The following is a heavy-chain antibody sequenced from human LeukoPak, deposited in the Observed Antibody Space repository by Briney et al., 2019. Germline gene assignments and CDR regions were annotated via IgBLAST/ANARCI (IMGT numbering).Heavy chain of an antibody. CDR1: GYSFTSYW. CDR3: ARQITKEGEENWFGP. CDR2: IYPGDSDT. D-gene: IGHD3-10*01. V-gene: IGHV5-51*01. Sequence: GESLKISCKGSGYSFTSYWIGWVRQMPGKGLEWMGIIYPGDSDTRYSPSFQGQVTISADKSISTAYLQWSSLKASDTAMYYWARQITKEGEENWFGPWGQGTLVTVSS. J-gene: IGHJ5*02.